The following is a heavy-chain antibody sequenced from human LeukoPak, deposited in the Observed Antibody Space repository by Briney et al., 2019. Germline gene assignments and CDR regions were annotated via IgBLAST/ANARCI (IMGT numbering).Heavy chain of an antibody. Sequence: SETLSLTCTVSGDSISSSNWFWGWIRLPPGKGPEWIGSIYNSGNSYYNPSLESRVSMSVDTSKNQFSLKLSSVTAADTAVYYCARDSLNNWFDPWGQGTLVTVSS. V-gene: IGHV4-39*07. CDR1: GDSISSSNWF. J-gene: IGHJ5*02. CDR2: IYNSGNS. CDR3: ARDSLNNWFDP.